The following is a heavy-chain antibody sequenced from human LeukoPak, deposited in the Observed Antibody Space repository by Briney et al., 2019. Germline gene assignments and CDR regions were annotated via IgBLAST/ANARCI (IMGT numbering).Heavy chain of an antibody. CDR1: GFTFSSYG. D-gene: IGHD3-9*01. J-gene: IGHJ4*02. V-gene: IGHV3-33*06. CDR2: IWYDGSNK. CDR3: AKDSAAYYDILTGYSGANDY. Sequence: GGSLRLSCAASGFTFSSYGMHWVRQAPGKGLEWVAVIWYDGSNKYYADSVKGRFTISRDNSKNTLYLQMNSLRAEDTAVYYCAKDSAAYYDILTGYSGANDYWSQGTLVTVSS.